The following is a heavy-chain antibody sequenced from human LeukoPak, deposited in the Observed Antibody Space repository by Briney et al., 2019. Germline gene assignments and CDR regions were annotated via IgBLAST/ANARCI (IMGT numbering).Heavy chain of an antibody. J-gene: IGHJ4*02. CDR2: ISGSGGST. CDR3: AKDGVYSSSWYDFDY. Sequence: GGGLRLSCPASGCTFSSYAMSWVRQAPGKGLDWVSAISGSGGSTYYADSVKGRFTISRDNSKNTLYLQMNSLRAEDTAVYYCAKDGVYSSSWYDFDYWGQGTLVTVSS. CDR1: GCTFSSYA. D-gene: IGHD6-13*01. V-gene: IGHV3-23*01.